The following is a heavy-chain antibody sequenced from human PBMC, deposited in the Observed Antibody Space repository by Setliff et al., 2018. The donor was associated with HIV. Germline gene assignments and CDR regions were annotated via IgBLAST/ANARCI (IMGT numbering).Heavy chain of an antibody. Sequence: SETLSLTCTVSGGSISTYYWSWIRQPPGKGLEWIGSIYFTGSSDNNPSLKTRATVSLDTSEKQFFLGLKSVTATDTAMYYCARHPWEESYRNYKFDSWGQGILVTVSS. D-gene: IGHD1-26*01. CDR1: GGSISTYY. V-gene: IGHV4-59*08. CDR2: IYFTGSS. CDR3: ARHPWEESYRNYKFDS. J-gene: IGHJ4*02.